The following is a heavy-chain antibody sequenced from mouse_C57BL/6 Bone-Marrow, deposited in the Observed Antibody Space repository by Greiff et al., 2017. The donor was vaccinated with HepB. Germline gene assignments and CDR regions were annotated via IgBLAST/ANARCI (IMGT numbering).Heavy chain of an antibody. CDR1: GYTFTSYG. Sequence: VKLVESGAELARPGASVKLSCKASGYTFTSYGISWVKQRTGQGLEWIGEIYPRSGNTYYNEKFKGKATLTADKSSSTAYMELRSLTSEDSAVYFCANGSNFAYWGQGTLVTVSA. CDR3: ANGSNFAY. D-gene: IGHD1-1*01. J-gene: IGHJ3*01. CDR2: IYPRSGNT. V-gene: IGHV1-81*01.